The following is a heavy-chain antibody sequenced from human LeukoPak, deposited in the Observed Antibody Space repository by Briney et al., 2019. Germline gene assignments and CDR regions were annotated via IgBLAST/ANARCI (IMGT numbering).Heavy chain of an antibody. CDR2: IYTSGST. CDR3: ARGPQCSGFSCGFDY. D-gene: IGHD2-15*01. Sequence: SETLSLTCTASGGSISSYYWSWSRQPAGKGLEWIGRIYTSGSTYYNPSLKSRVTMSVDTPKNQFSLNLTSVTAADTAVYYCARGPQCSGFSCGFDYWGQGTLVTVSS. CDR1: GGSISSYY. J-gene: IGHJ4*02. V-gene: IGHV4-4*07.